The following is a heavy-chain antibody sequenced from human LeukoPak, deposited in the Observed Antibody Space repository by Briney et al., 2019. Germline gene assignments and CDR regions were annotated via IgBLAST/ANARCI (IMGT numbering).Heavy chain of an antibody. J-gene: IGHJ4*02. CDR2: IWDDGSNK. CDR1: GFTFSSYG. Sequence: GGTLGLSCAASGFTFSSYGMHWVRHAPGKGLEWVEVIWDDGSNKYYADSVKGRFTISRDNSKNTLYLQMNSLRAEDTAVYYCARDSDGVDYWGQGTLVTVSS. CDR3: ARDSDGVDY. D-gene: IGHD4-17*01. V-gene: IGHV3-33*01.